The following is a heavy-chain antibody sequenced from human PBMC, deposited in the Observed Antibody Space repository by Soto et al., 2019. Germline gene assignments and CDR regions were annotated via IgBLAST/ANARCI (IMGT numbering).Heavy chain of an antibody. CDR2: IAYDGGFK. V-gene: IGHV3-30-3*01. CDR3: ARAGGTWNDRPFDY. CDR1: GFTFSNYA. Sequence: QVQLVESGGGVVQPGRSLRLSCAASGFTFSNYALHWVRQAPGKGLECVAVIAYDGGFKYYAASVKGRFTISRDNSKNRLYLQMNSLRAEDTAVYYCARAGGTWNDRPFDYWGQGTLVTVSS. J-gene: IGHJ4*02. D-gene: IGHD1-1*01.